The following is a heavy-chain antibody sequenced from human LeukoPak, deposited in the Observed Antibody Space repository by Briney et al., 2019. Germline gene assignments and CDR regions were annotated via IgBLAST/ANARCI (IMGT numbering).Heavy chain of an antibody. Sequence: GGSLRLSCAASGFTLSSYAMHWVRQAPGKGLEWVAVISYDGSNKYYADSVKGRFTISRDNSKNTLYLQMNSLRAEDTAVYYCARDRVIALDYWGQGTLVTVSS. J-gene: IGHJ4*02. CDR3: ARDRVIALDY. D-gene: IGHD3-10*01. CDR1: GFTLSSYA. CDR2: ISYDGSNK. V-gene: IGHV3-30-3*01.